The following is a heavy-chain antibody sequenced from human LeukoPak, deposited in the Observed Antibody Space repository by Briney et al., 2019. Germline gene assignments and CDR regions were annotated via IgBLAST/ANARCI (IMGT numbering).Heavy chain of an antibody. CDR1: GFTFSDYS. V-gene: IGHV3-48*01. D-gene: IGHD4-17*01. CDR3: AKGRGTAVTSAANY. CDR2: IRSSSSTI. J-gene: IGHJ4*02. Sequence: YPGGSLRLSCAASGFTFSDYSMNWVRQAPGKGLEWVTYIRSSSSTIYYADSVKGRFAISRDNSKTTVSLQMNSLRAEDTAVYYCAKGRGTAVTSAANYWGREPWSPSPQ.